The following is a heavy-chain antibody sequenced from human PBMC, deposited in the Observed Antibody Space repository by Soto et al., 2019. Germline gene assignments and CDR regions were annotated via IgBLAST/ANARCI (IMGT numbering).Heavy chain of an antibody. D-gene: IGHD3-22*01. CDR2: ISSSSSYI. CDR3: STTRLSYDSSGYSSPYYSYYGMDV. J-gene: IGHJ6*02. CDR1: GFTFSSYS. V-gene: IGHV3-21*01. Sequence: GGSLRLSCASSGFTFSSYSMNWVRQAPGEGLEWVSSISSSSSYIYYANSVKGRFTISRDNAKKSLYLQMNSLRAEDTAVYYYSTTRLSYDSSGYSSPYYSYYGMDVWGQGTTDNVSS.